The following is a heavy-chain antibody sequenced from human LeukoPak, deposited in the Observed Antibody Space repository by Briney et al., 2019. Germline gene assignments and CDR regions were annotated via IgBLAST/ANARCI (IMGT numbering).Heavy chain of an antibody. Sequence: GGSLRLSCAASGFTFSSYSMNLVRQAPGKGLEWVSSISGTGSDTYYTDSLKGRFTVSRDNAKNSLYLQMNSLRAEDTAVYYCARDVYRIFDYWGLGTLVTVSS. CDR3: ARDVYRIFDY. CDR1: GFTFSSYS. V-gene: IGHV3-21*01. CDR2: ISGTGSDT. J-gene: IGHJ4*02. D-gene: IGHD1-14*01.